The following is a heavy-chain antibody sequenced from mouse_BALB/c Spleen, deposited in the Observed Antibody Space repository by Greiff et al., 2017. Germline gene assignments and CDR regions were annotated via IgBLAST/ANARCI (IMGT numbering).Heavy chain of an antibody. CDR2: ISSGGGST. D-gene: IGHD2-3*01. CDR3: ARDINGYYVGGFAY. CDR1: GFAFSSYD. J-gene: IGHJ3*01. V-gene: IGHV5-12-1*01. Sequence: EVMLVESGGGLVKPGGSLKLSCAASGFAFSSYDMSWVRQTPEKRLEWVAYISSGGGSTYYPDTVKGRFTISRDNAKNTLYLQMSSLKSEDTAMYYCARDINGYYVGGFAYWGQGTLVTVSA.